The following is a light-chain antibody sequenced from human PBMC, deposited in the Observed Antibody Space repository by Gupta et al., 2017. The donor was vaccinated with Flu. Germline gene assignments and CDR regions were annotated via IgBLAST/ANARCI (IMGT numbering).Light chain of an antibody. CDR1: NSNIGRNY. J-gene: IGLJ3*02. CDR3: AAWDDTLSGRGV. V-gene: IGLV1-47*01. Sequence: TISCSGSNSNIGRNYVFWYQQLPGQAPKLLIYRNDHRPSGVPDRFSGSKSDTSASLAINGLQSEDEGFYYCAAWDDTLSGRGVFGGGTRVTGL. CDR2: RND.